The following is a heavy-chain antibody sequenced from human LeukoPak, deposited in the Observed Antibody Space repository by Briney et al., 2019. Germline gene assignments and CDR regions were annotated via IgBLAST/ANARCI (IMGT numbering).Heavy chain of an antibody. CDR1: GGSISSSSYY. D-gene: IGHD2-2*01. V-gene: IGHV4-39*07. CDR2: IYYSGST. Sequence: PSETLSLTCTVSGGSISSSSYYWGWIRQPPGKGLEWIGSIYYSGSTYYNPSLKSRVTISVDTSKNQFSLKLSSVTAADTAVYYCARAPPEVVPAANFDYWGQGTLVTVSS. CDR3: ARAPPEVVPAANFDY. J-gene: IGHJ4*02.